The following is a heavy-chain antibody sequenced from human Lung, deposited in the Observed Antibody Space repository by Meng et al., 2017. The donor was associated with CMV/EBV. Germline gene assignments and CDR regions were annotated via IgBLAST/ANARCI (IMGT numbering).Heavy chain of an antibody. CDR1: GFTFNRFW. J-gene: IGHJ5*02. CDR3: ASANHFGSGMAFYP. D-gene: IGHD3-10*01. V-gene: IGHV3-74*01. Sequence: GGSLRLSCTASGFTFNRFWIHWVRQAPGKGPVWVSVINTDGATTRYADSVKGRFTISRDNTKSTLYLQMNSLRAEDTAVYYCASANHFGSGMAFYPWGQGXVVTVSS. CDR2: INTDGATT.